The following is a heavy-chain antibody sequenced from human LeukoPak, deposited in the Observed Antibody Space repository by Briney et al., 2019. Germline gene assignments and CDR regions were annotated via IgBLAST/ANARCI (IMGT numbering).Heavy chain of an antibody. V-gene: IGHV1-18*01. CDR1: GYTFTSHG. D-gene: IGHD6-19*01. J-gene: IGHJ5*02. CDR2: ISTYNGNT. CDR3: ARDPSSIAVAHGGWFDP. Sequence: ASVKVSCKASGYTFTSHGISWVRPAPGQGLEWMGWISTYNGNTNYAQKLQGRVSMTTDTSTSTAYMDLRSLRSEDTAVYYCARDPSSIAVAHGGWFDPWGQGTLVTVSS.